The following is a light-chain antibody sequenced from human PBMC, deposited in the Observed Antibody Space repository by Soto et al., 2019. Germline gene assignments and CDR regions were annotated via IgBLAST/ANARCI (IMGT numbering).Light chain of an antibody. J-gene: IGKJ1*01. CDR1: QSISVTY. CDR2: TTS. V-gene: IGKV3-20*01. Sequence: EIVLTQSPGTLSLSPGESATLSCRASQSISVTYLAWYQQKPGQAPRLLIYTTSIRATGIPDRFSGSGSGTDFTLTISRLEPEDFAVYYCQQYGSSPPRTFGQGTKVDIK. CDR3: QQYGSSPPRT.